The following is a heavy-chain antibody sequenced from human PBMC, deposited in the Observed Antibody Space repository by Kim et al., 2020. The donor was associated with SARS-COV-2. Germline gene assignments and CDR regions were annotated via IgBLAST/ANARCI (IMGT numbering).Heavy chain of an antibody. J-gene: IGHJ6*02. V-gene: IGHV3-43*02. CDR2: NSGDGGST. D-gene: IGHD1-20*01. Sequence: GGSLRLSCAASGFTFDDYAMHWVRQAPGKGLEWVSLNSGDGGSTYYADSVKGRFTISRDNSKNSLYLQMNSLRTEDTASYYCAKDYKGYYYYGMDVWGQGTTVTVSS. CDR3: AKDYKGYYYYGMDV. CDR1: GFTFDDYA.